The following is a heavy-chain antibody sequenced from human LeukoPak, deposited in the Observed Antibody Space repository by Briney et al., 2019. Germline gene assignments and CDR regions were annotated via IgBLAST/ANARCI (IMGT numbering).Heavy chain of an antibody. V-gene: IGHV3-7*01. J-gene: IGHJ4*02. CDR2: IKQDGSEK. CDR1: GFTFSSYW. D-gene: IGHD1-26*01. CDR3: ARDKWTPDY. Sequence: PGGSLRLSCAASGFTFSSYWMTWVRQAPGKGLEWVANIKQDGSEKYYVDSVEGRFTISRDNAKNSLYLQMSSLRAEDTAVYYCARDKWTPDYWGQGTLVTVSS.